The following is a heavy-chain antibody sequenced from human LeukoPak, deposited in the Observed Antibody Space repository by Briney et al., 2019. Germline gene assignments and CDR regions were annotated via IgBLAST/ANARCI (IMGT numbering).Heavy chain of an antibody. CDR2: ISGSGGST. Sequence: GGSLRLSCAASGFTFSSYAMSWVRQAPGKGLEWVSAISGSGGSTYYADSVKGGFTISRDNSKTTLYLQMNSLRAEDTAVYYCAKDSRSQRYCGGDCYSAYDYWGQGTLVTVSS. J-gene: IGHJ4*02. CDR3: AKDSRSQRYCGGDCYSAYDY. D-gene: IGHD2-21*02. CDR1: GFTFSSYA. V-gene: IGHV3-23*01.